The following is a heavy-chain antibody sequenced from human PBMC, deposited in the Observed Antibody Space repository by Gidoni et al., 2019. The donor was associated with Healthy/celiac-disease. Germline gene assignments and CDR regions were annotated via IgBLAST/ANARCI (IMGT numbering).Heavy chain of an antibody. J-gene: IGHJ4*02. D-gene: IGHD3-10*01. CDR3: ARDRGVQGVIRYYFDY. V-gene: IGHV3-33*01. Sequence: QVQLVESGGGVVQPGRSLRLSCAASGFTFSSYGMHWVRQAPGKGLEWVAVIWYDGSNKYYADSVKGRFTISRDNSKNTLYLQMNSLRAEDTAVYYCARDRGVQGVIRYYFDYWGQGTLVTVSS. CDR2: IWYDGSNK. CDR1: GFTFSSYG.